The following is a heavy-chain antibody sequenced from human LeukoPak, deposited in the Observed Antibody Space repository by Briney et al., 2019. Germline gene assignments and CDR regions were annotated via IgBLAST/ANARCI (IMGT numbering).Heavy chain of an antibody. J-gene: IGHJ4*02. D-gene: IGHD1-26*01. V-gene: IGHV1-46*01. Sequence: ASVKVSCKASGYTFTGYYMHWVRQAPGQGLEWMGIINPSGGSTSYAQKFQGRVTMTRDMSTSTVYMELSSLRSEDTAVYYCARDRVGATAESDYWGQGTLVTVSS. CDR2: INPSGGST. CDR3: ARDRVGATAESDY. CDR1: GYTFTGYY.